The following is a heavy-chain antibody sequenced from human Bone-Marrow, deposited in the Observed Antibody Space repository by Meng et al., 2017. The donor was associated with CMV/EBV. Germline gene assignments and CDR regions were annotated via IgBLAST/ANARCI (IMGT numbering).Heavy chain of an antibody. J-gene: IGHJ4*02. D-gene: IGHD5-24*01. Sequence: GESLKISCAVSGFTFSSYWMHWVRQAPGEGLVWVSRVNTDGSSTNYADSVKGRFTISRDNSKNTLYLQMNSLRAEDTAVYYCAKDLAMATMGYWGQGTLVTVSS. CDR3: AKDLAMATMGY. V-gene: IGHV3-74*01. CDR1: GFTFSSYW. CDR2: VNTDGSST.